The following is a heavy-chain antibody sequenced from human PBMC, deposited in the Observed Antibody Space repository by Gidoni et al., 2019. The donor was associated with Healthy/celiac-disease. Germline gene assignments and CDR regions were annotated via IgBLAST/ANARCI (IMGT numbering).Heavy chain of an antibody. CDR1: GLPFSDYY. CDR2: ISSSSSYT. V-gene: IGHV3-11*05. D-gene: IGHD6-19*01. Sequence: QVQLVESGGGLVKPGGSLRLSCAASGLPFSDYYMSWIRQAPGKGLEWVSYISSSSSYTNYADSVKGRFTISRDNAKNSLYLQMNSLRAEDTAVYYCARAISGWYRGGWFDPWGQGTLVTVSS. J-gene: IGHJ5*02. CDR3: ARAISGWYRGGWFDP.